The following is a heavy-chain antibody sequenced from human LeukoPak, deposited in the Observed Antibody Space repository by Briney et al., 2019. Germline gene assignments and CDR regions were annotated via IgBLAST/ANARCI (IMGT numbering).Heavy chain of an antibody. CDR2: IYYSGST. Sequence: SETLSLTCTVSGGSISSYYWSWIRQPPGEGLEWIGYIYYSGSTNYNPSLKSRVTISVDTSKNQFSLKLSSVTAADTAVYYCARPLGYSYGYGYWGQGTLVTVSS. D-gene: IGHD5-18*01. J-gene: IGHJ4*02. V-gene: IGHV4-59*01. CDR3: ARPLGYSYGYGY. CDR1: GGSISSYY.